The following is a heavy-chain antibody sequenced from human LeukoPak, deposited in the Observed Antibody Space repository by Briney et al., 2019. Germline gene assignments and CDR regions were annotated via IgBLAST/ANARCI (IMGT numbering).Heavy chain of an antibody. CDR2: IYSGGST. CDR1: GFTVSSNY. Sequence: SGGSLRLSCAASGFTVSSNYMSWVRQAPGKGLEWVSVIYSGGSTYYADSVKGRFTISRDNSKNTLYLQMNSLRAEDTAVYYCARGAYTGWWELQGGYYFDYWGQGTLVTVSS. V-gene: IGHV3-66*01. J-gene: IGHJ4*02. CDR3: ARGAYTGWWELQGGYYFDY. D-gene: IGHD1-26*01.